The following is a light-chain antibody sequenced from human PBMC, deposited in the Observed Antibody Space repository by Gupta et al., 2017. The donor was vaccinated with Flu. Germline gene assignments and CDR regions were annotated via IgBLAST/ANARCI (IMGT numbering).Light chain of an antibody. CDR2: WAS. Sequence: LGERATIHCKSSQSVLSSSNNKDYLAWYQQRPGQPPKLLLYWASTRESGVPDRFSGSGSGTEFTLTIISLQAEDVAVYYCQQYYVTPPTFGRGTKVEVK. CDR1: QSVLSSSNNKDY. J-gene: IGKJ1*01. CDR3: QQYYVTPPT. V-gene: IGKV4-1*01.